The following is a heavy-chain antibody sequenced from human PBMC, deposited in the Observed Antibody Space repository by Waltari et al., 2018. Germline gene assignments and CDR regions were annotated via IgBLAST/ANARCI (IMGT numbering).Heavy chain of an antibody. V-gene: IGHV1-18*01. J-gene: IGHJ5*02. CDR1: GYTFTSYG. CDR3: ARGPYYYDSSRGWFDP. CDR2: ISTSNGNT. D-gene: IGHD3-22*01. Sequence: QVQLVQSGAEVKKPGASVKVSCKASGYTFTSYGISWVRQAPGQGLEWMGWISTSNGNTNYAQKRQRRVTMTTDTSTSTAYMELRSLRADVTAVYYCARGPYYYDSSRGWFDPWGQGTLVTVSS.